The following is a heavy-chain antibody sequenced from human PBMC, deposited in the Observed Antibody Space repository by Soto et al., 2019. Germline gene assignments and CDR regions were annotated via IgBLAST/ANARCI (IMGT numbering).Heavy chain of an antibody. J-gene: IGHJ5*02. CDR2: ISGSGGST. V-gene: IGHV3-23*01. Sequence: EVQLLESGGGLVQPGGSLRLSCAASGFTFSSYAMSWVRQAPGKGLEWVSAISGSGGSTYYADSVKGRFTISRDNSKNTLYLQMNSLRAEDTAVYYCAKDPDVVVPAAMAPGWFDPWGQGTLVTVSS. D-gene: IGHD2-2*01. CDR1: GFTFSSYA. CDR3: AKDPDVVVPAAMAPGWFDP.